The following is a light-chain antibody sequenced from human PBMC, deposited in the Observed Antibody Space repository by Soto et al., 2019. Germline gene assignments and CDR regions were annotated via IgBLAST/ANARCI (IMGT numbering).Light chain of an antibody. CDR2: KAS. CDR1: QSISSW. Sequence: DIQMTQSPATLSASVGDRVTITCRAIQSISSWLAWYQQKPGKAPKLLIYKASSLESGGPSRLSGSGSGTAFTLTISSLQHDDFATYYCQQYNSYSGTFGQGTKVEIK. V-gene: IGKV1-5*03. CDR3: QQYNSYSGT. J-gene: IGKJ1*01.